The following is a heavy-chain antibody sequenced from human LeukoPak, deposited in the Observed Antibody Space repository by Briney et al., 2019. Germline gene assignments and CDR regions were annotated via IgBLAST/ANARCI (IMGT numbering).Heavy chain of an antibody. V-gene: IGHV3-48*02. D-gene: IGHD5/OR15-5a*01. CDR3: AGGVYGYNAFDY. CDR1: GFTFSAYG. J-gene: IGHJ4*02. CDR2: ISSGRSVM. Sequence: GGSLRLSCAASGFTFSAYGMSWVRQAPGKGLEWISHISSGRSVMNYADSVEGRFTISRDNGKNLVYLQMNSLRDEDTAVYYCAGGVYGYNAFDYWGQGTLVSVSS.